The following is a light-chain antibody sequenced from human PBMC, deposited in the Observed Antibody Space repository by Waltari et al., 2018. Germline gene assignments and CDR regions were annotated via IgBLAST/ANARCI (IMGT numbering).Light chain of an antibody. CDR1: QSVIRA. CDR3: QHYVRLPAT. J-gene: IGKJ1*01. Sequence: EIVLTQSPGSLSSSPGERATLACRASQSVIRALAWYQQKPGQAPRLLIFGASNRATGIPDRFSGSGSETDFSLTISRLEPEDFAVYYCQHYVRLPATFGRGTKVEIK. CDR2: GAS. V-gene: IGKV3-20*01.